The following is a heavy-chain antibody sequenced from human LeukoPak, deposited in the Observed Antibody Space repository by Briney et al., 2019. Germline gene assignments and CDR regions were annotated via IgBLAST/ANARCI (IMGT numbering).Heavy chain of an antibody. CDR2: INHNGNVN. Sequence: GGSLRLSCAASGFTFSSYWMNWARQAPGKGLEWLASINHNGNVNYYVDSVKGRFTISRDNAKNSLSLQMSNLRAEDTAVYFCATGGGLVIWGQGA. CDR3: ATGGGLVI. J-gene: IGHJ3*02. V-gene: IGHV3-7*03. CDR1: GFTFSSYW. D-gene: IGHD1-26*01.